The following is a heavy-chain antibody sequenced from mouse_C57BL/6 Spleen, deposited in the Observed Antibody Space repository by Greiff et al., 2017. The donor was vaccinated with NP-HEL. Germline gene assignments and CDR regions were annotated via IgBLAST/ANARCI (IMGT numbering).Heavy chain of an antibody. V-gene: IGHV1-55*01. CDR3: ARVAYYSNYEDY. Sequence: QVQLQQPGAELVKPGASVKMSCKASGYTFTSYWITWVKQRPGQGLEWIGDIYPGSGSTNYNEKFKSKATLTVDTSSSTAYMQLSSLTSEDSAVYYCARVAYYSNYEDYWGQGTTLTVSS. J-gene: IGHJ2*01. CDR1: GYTFTSYW. D-gene: IGHD2-5*01. CDR2: IYPGSGST.